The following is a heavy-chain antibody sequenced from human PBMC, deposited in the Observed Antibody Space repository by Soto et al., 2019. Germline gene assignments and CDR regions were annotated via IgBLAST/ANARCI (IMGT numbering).Heavy chain of an antibody. Sequence: ASVKVSCKASGYTFSSYGINWVRQAPGQGLEWLGWISAYDGYTNYAQILQGRVSMTTDTSTKTAYMELRSLRSDDTGVYYCARGGYYDIIGSRDYHYDVMTFWSRGTSVTVSS. V-gene: IGHV1-18*01. J-gene: IGHJ6*02. D-gene: IGHD3-9*01. CDR1: GYTFSSYG. CDR3: ARGGYYDIIGSRDYHYDVMTF. CDR2: ISAYDGYT.